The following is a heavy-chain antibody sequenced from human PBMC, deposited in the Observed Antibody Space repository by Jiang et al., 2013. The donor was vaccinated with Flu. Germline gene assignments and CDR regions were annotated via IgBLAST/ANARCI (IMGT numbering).Heavy chain of an antibody. CDR1: GGTFSSYA. J-gene: IGHJ4*02. CDR3: AREAVVATIRAFDY. D-gene: IGHD5-12*01. Sequence: GAEVKKPGSSVKVSCKASGGTFSSYAISWVRQAPGQGLEWMGRIIPILGIANYAQKFQGRVTITADKSTSTAYMELSSLRSEDTAVYYCAREAVVATIRAFDYWGQGTLVTVSS. CDR2: IIPILGIA. V-gene: IGHV1-69*04.